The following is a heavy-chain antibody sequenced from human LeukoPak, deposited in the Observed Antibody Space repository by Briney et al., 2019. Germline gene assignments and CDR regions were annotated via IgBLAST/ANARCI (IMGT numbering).Heavy chain of an antibody. Sequence: ETLSLTCTVSGGSISSYYWSWVRQAPGKGLEWVANIKQDGSEKYYVDSVKGRFTISRDNAKNSLYLQMNSLRAEDTAVYYCARGEDNADVYLREDYWGQGILVTVSS. V-gene: IGHV3-7*04. CDR1: GGSISSYY. CDR3: ARGEDNADVYLREDY. CDR2: IKQDGSEK. J-gene: IGHJ4*02. D-gene: IGHD2-8*01.